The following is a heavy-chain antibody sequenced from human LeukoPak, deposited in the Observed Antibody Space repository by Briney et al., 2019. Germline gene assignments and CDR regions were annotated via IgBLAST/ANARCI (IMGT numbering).Heavy chain of an antibody. Sequence: PGRSLRLSCAASGFTFSSYAMTWVRQAPGKGLDWVSAINGDGGRTYHADSVKGRFTISRDNSKNTLYLQMNSLRVEDTAVYYCAKDIKGTNYYYYGMGAWGQGTTVTVSS. D-gene: IGHD1-14*01. CDR2: INGDGGRT. V-gene: IGHV3-23*01. CDR1: GFTFSSYA. J-gene: IGHJ6*02. CDR3: AKDIKGTNYYYYGMGA.